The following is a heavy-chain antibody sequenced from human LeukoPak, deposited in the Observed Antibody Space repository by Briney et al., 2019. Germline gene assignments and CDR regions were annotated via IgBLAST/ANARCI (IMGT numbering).Heavy chain of an antibody. J-gene: IGHJ5*02. V-gene: IGHV1-69*04. CDR3: ATDPDAAPDTYWFDP. Sequence: SVKVSCKASGGTFSGYAISWVRQAPGQGLEWMGRIIPILGIANYAQKFQGRVTITADKSTSTAYMELSSLRSEDTAVYYCATDPDAAPDTYWFDPWDQGTLVTVSS. CDR2: IIPILGIA. CDR1: GGTFSGYA. D-gene: IGHD6-6*01.